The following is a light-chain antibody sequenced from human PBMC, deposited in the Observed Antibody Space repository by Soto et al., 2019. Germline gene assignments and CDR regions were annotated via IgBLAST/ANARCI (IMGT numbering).Light chain of an antibody. J-gene: IGKJ1*01. CDR2: GPS. Sequence: EIVMTQSPATLSVSPGERATLSCRASQSVSSNLAWYQQKPGQAPRLLIYGPSTRATGIPDRVSGSGSGTDFTLTISGLEPEDFAVYYCQQYGSSPWTFGQGTKVDIK. CDR1: QSVSSN. CDR3: QQYGSSPWT. V-gene: IGKV3-20*01.